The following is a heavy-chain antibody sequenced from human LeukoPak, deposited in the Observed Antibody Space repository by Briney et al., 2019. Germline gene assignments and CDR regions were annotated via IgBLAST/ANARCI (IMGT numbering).Heavy chain of an antibody. CDR2: IYTSGST. CDR3: ARRASSSWYYDY. CDR1: GGSISSYY. D-gene: IGHD6-13*01. Sequence: PSETLSLTCTVSGGSISSYYWSWIRQPAGKGLEWIGRIYTSGSTTYNPSLKSRVTMPVDTSKNQFSLQLSSVTAADTAVYYCARRASSSWYYDYWGQGTLVTVSS. V-gene: IGHV4-4*07. J-gene: IGHJ4*02.